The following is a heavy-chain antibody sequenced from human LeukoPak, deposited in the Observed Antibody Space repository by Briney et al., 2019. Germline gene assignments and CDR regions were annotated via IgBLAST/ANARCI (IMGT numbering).Heavy chain of an antibody. D-gene: IGHD1-26*01. V-gene: IGHV4-59*08. CDR3: ARRGGSYCVDAFDI. J-gene: IGHJ3*02. CDR2: IYYSGST. CDR1: GGSISSYY. Sequence: PSETLSLTCTVSGGSISSYYWSWIRQPPGKGLEWIGYIYYSGSTNYNPSLKSRVTISVDTSKNQFSLKLSSVTAADTAVCYCARRGGSYCVDAFDIWGQGTMVTVSS.